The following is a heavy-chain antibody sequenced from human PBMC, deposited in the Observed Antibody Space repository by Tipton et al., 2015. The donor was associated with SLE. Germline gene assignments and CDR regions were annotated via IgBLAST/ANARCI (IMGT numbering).Heavy chain of an antibody. V-gene: IGHV4-39*07. Sequence: TLSLTCTVSGGSTTSTGYYWGWIRQPPGKGLEWIGNVYYRGSTFYNPSLKSRVTISVDTSENQLSLQLSSVTAADTAVYYCARGGGCSSTSCYRGNQRYYYYYMDVWGKGTTVNVSS. CDR3: ARGGGCSSTSCYRGNQRYYYYYMDV. D-gene: IGHD2-2*01. J-gene: IGHJ6*03. CDR2: VYYRGST. CDR1: GGSTTSTGYY.